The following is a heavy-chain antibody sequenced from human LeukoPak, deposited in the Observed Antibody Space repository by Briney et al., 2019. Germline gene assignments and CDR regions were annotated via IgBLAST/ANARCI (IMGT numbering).Heavy chain of an antibody. Sequence: GGSLRLSCAASGFTFSSYAMSWVRQAPGKGLEWVSAISGSGGSTHYADSVKGRFTISRENSKNMLYLQMNSLRAEDTAVYYCAGGPKQQLLWGRASNGFDPWGQGTLVTVSS. CDR1: GFTFSSYA. J-gene: IGHJ5*02. V-gene: IGHV3-23*01. D-gene: IGHD2-2*01. CDR2: ISGSGGST. CDR3: AGGPKQQLLWGRASNGFDP.